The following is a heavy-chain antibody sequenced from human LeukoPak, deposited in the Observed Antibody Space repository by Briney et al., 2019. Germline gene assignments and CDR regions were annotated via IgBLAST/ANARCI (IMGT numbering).Heavy chain of an antibody. V-gene: IGHV3-23*01. J-gene: IGHJ2*01. CDR1: GFTFSSYA. Sequence: GGSLRLSCAASGFTFSSYAMSWVRQAPGKGLEWVSAISDSGGKTYYADSVKGRFTVSRDSSKNTLYLHMNSLRAEDTAVYYCARVGDHYHWYLDVWGRGTLVTASS. CDR3: ARVGDHYHWYLDV. D-gene: IGHD3-10*01. CDR2: ISDSGGKT.